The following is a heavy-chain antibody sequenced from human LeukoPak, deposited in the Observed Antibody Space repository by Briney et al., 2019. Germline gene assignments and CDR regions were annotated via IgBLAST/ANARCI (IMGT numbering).Heavy chain of an antibody. V-gene: IGHV3-7*01. CDR1: GFTFSNYW. J-gene: IGHJ4*02. CDR3: ARRYFDY. CDR2: IKQDGREK. Sequence: PGGSLRLSCAASGFTFSNYWMSWVRQAPGKGREWVANIKQDGREKYYVDSVKGRFTISRDNAKNSLYLQMNSLRAEDTAVYYCARRYFDYWGQGTLVTVSS. D-gene: IGHD1-14*01.